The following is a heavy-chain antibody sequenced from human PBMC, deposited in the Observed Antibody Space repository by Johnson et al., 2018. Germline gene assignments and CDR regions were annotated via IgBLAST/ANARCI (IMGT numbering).Heavy chain of an antibody. CDR3: SGQWVGGSSFDY. J-gene: IGHJ4*02. CDR2: VSHRGYT. D-gene: IGHD6-19*01. CDR1: GESFSGYY. Sequence: QVQLQQWGAGLLKPSETLSLTCGVFGESFSGYYWTWIRQSPGKGLEWIGEVSHRGYTNYNPSLRSRVTISIDTSKKQISLKLRSWTAADTAGYFWSGQWVGGSSFDYWSKGTLVTVSS. V-gene: IGHV4-34*01.